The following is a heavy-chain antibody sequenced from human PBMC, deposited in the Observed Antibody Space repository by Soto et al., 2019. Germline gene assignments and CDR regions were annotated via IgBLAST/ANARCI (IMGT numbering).Heavy chain of an antibody. D-gene: IGHD2-15*01. CDR3: ARGCSGGSCYSIWFDY. CDR1: GFTFSNYW. CDR2: IKQDGSEK. Sequence: PGGSLRLSCAASGFTFSNYWMTWVRHAPGKGLEWVANIKQDGSEKYYVDSVKGRFTISRDNAKNSLYLQMNSLRAEDTAVYYCARGCSGGSCYSIWFDYWGQGTQVTV. J-gene: IGHJ4*02. V-gene: IGHV3-7*03.